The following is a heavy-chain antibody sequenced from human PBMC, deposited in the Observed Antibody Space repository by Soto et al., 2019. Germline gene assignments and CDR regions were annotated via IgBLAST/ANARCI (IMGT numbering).Heavy chain of an antibody. D-gene: IGHD6-6*01. CDR1: GGSINDFY. V-gene: IGHV4-59*01. CDR3: ARVGGVAARTFDS. CDR2: IYYSGST. J-gene: IGHJ4*02. Sequence: QVQLQESGPGLVKASETLSLTCTVSGGSINDFYWSWIRQPPGKGLEWIGYIYYSGSTAYNPSLKGRVTISLETSKNQVSLKLRSVTAADTAVYYCARVGGVAARTFDSWGQGTLVTVSS.